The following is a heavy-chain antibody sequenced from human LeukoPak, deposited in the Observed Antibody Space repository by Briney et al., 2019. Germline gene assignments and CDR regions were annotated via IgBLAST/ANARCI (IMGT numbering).Heavy chain of an antibody. CDR2: IYYSGST. CDR3: ARVARYNWNDQDWFDP. Sequence: SETLSLTCTVSGGSISSSSYYWGWIRQPPGKGLEWIGSIYYSGSTYYNPSLKSRVTISVDTSKNQFSLKLSSVTAADTAVYYCARVARYNWNDQDWFDPWGQGTLVTVSS. V-gene: IGHV4-39*01. D-gene: IGHD1-1*01. J-gene: IGHJ5*02. CDR1: GGSISSSSYY.